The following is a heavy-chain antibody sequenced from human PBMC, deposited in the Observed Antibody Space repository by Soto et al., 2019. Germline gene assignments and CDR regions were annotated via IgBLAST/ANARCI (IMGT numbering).Heavy chain of an antibody. CDR2: IYYSGST. Sequence: QVQLQESGPGLVKPSQTLSLTCTVSGGSISSGGYYWSWIRQHPGKGLEWIGYIYYSGSTYYNPSLKSRVTISVDTSKNQFSLKLSSVTAADTAVYYCARDRHYYDSSGLDNWFDPWGQGTLVTVSS. V-gene: IGHV4-31*03. J-gene: IGHJ5*02. D-gene: IGHD3-22*01. CDR1: GGSISSGGYY. CDR3: ARDRHYYDSSGLDNWFDP.